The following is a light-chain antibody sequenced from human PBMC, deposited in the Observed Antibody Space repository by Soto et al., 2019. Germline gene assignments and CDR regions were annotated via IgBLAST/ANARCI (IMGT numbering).Light chain of an antibody. CDR1: SSNIGTNT. J-gene: IGLJ2*01. CDR3: AAWDGSLEVVL. Sequence: QSALTQPPSASGTPGQRVTISCSGRSSNIGTNTVNWYLQFPGSAPQLLLYNTNQRPSGVPGRFSGSKSGTSASLAISGLLSEDEADYYCAAWDGSLEVVLFGGGTKLTVL. CDR2: NTN. V-gene: IGLV1-44*01.